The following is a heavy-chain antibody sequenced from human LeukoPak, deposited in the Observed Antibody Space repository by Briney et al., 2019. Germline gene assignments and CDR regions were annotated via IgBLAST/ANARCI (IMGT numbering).Heavy chain of an antibody. CDR3: TSGLSVRRSNNTPVDY. Sequence: SGGSLRLSCTASGFTFSGSAMHWVRQASGKGLECVGRNRSKANSYATVYAASVKGRFTISRDDSKNTAYLQMNSLKTEDTAVYYCTSGLSVRRSNNTPVDYWGQGTLVTVSS. D-gene: IGHD1-1*01. CDR1: GFTFSGSA. V-gene: IGHV3-73*01. CDR2: NRSKANSYAT. J-gene: IGHJ4*02.